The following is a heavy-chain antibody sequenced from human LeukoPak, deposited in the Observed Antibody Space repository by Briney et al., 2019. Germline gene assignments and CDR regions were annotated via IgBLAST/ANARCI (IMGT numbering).Heavy chain of an antibody. CDR2: MNPNSGNT. V-gene: IGHV1-8*01. D-gene: IGHD3-9*01. CDR1: GYTFTSYD. CDR3: AGGTRTLRYFDWLPESNWFDP. J-gene: IGHJ5*02. Sequence: ASVKVSCKASGYTFTSYDINWVRQATGQGLEWMGWMNPNSGNTGYAQKFQGRVTMTRNTSISTAYMELSSLRSEDTAVYYCAGGTRTLRYFDWLPESNWFDPWGQGTLVTVSS.